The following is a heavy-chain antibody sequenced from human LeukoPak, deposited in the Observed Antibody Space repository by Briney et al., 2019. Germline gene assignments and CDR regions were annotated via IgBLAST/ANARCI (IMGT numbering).Heavy chain of an antibody. V-gene: IGHV4-34*01. CDR2: INHSGTT. CDR1: GGSFSGYY. J-gene: IGHJ6*02. Sequence: KTSETLSLTCTIYGGSFSGYYWSWIPQHPGKGLEWIAEINHSGTTNYNPSLKSRVTISADTSKKQFSLNLTSLTAADTAIYYCARGRGRYYGMDVWGQGTAVTVSS. CDR3: ARGRGRYYGMDV.